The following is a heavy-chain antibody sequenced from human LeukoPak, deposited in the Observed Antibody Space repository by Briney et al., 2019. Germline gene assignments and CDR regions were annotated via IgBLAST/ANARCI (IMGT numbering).Heavy chain of an antibody. CDR3: AREIVVVPAVVTYFDY. V-gene: IGHV4-59*01. J-gene: IGHJ4*02. Sequence: PSETLSLTCTVSVGSINNYYWTWIRQPPGKGLEWIGYIYYSGSTNYNPSLKSRVTISVDTSKNQFSLKLSSVTAADTAVYYCAREIVVVPAVVTYFDYWGQGTLVTVSS. CDR1: VGSINNYY. D-gene: IGHD2-2*01. CDR2: IYYSGST.